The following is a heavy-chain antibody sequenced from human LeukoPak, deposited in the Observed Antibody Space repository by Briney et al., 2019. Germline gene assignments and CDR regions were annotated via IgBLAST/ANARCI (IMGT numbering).Heavy chain of an antibody. D-gene: IGHD3-3*02. CDR3: ATDLDPRRGYRFSI. CDR1: GYTLTELS. Sequence: ASVKVSCKVSGYTLTELSMHWVRQAPGKGLEWMGGFDPEDGETIYAQKFQGRVTMTEDTSTDTAYMELSSLRSEDTAVYYCATDLDPRRGYRFSIWGQGTLVTVSS. CDR2: FDPEDGET. J-gene: IGHJ4*02. V-gene: IGHV1-24*01.